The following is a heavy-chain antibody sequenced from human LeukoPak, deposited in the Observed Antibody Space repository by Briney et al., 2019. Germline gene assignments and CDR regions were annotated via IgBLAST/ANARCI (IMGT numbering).Heavy chain of an antibody. D-gene: IGHD4-17*01. V-gene: IGHV4-4*02. Sequence: PSGTLSLTCAVSGGSISSSNWWSWVRQPPGKGLEWIGEIYHSGSTNYNPSLKSRVTISVDTSKNQFSLKLSSVTAADTAVYYCARGRRRYYNWFDPWGQGTLVTVSS. CDR2: IYHSGST. CDR1: GGSISSSNW. J-gene: IGHJ5*02. CDR3: ARGRRRYYNWFDP.